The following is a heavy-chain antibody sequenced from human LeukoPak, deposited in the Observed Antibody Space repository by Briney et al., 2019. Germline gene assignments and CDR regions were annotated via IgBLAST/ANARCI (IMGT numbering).Heavy chain of an antibody. Sequence: GGSLRLSCAASGFTFSSYWMSWVRQAPGKGLEWVANIKQDGSEKYYVDSVKGRFTISRDNAKNSLYLQMNSLRAEDTAVYYCARHYGDYALGAFDIWGQGTMVTVSS. J-gene: IGHJ3*02. CDR1: GFTFSSYW. V-gene: IGHV3-7*01. D-gene: IGHD4-17*01. CDR2: IKQDGSEK. CDR3: ARHYGDYALGAFDI.